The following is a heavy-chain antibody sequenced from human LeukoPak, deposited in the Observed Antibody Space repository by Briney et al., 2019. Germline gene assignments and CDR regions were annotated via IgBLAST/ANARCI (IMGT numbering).Heavy chain of an antibody. D-gene: IGHD6-19*01. J-gene: IGHJ5*02. CDR1: GYAFTTYG. CDR3: ARDRGAVAGTENWFDP. Sequence: ASVKVSCKASGYAFTTYGISWVRQAPGQGLEWMGWISAYNGSTKYAQKLQGRVTMTTDTPTSTAYMELRSLRSDDTAVYYCARDRGAVAGTENWFDPWGQGTLVTVSS. V-gene: IGHV1-18*04. CDR2: ISAYNGST.